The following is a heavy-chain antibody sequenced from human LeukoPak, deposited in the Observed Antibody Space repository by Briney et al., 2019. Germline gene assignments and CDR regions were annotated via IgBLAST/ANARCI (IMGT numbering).Heavy chain of an antibody. J-gene: IGHJ4*02. V-gene: IGHV4-4*07. CDR1: GDSISTYY. D-gene: IGHD2-2*01. CDR3: GRLNLPAVSGAFDY. CDR2: IHSSGTT. Sequence: PSETLSLTCTVSGDSISTYYWSWIRQPAGKGLEWIGRIHSSGTTHYNPSLRSRVTLSIDTSKNQFSLKLSSVTAADTAVYYCGRLNLPAVSGAFDYWGQGTLVTVSS.